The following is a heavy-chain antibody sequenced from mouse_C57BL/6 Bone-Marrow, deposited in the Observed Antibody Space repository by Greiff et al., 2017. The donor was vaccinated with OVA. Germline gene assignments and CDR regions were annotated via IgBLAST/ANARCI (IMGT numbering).Heavy chain of an antibody. CDR3: PYYYGSKGGFAY. Sequence: QLQQSGAELVRPGASVTLSCKASGYTFTDYEMHWVKQTPVHGLEWIGAIDPETGGTAYNQKFKGKAILTADKSSSTAYMELRSLTSEDSAVYYCPYYYGSKGGFAYWGQGTLVTVSA. CDR1: GYTFTDYE. J-gene: IGHJ3*01. CDR2: IDPETGGT. V-gene: IGHV1-15*01. D-gene: IGHD1-1*01.